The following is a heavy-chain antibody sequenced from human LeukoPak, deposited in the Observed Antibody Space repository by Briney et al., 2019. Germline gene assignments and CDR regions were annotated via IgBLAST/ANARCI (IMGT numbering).Heavy chain of an antibody. Sequence: PRASVKVSCKASGYTFTGYYMHWVRQAPGQGLEWMGWINPNSGGTNCAQKFQGRVTMTRDTSISTAYMELNSLRAEDTAVYYCARGILLHYYYDSSGYPQPIHFDYWGQGTLVTVSS. D-gene: IGHD3-22*01. CDR3: ARGILLHYYYDSSGYPQPIHFDY. CDR1: GYTFTGYY. J-gene: IGHJ4*02. CDR2: INPNSGGT. V-gene: IGHV1-2*02.